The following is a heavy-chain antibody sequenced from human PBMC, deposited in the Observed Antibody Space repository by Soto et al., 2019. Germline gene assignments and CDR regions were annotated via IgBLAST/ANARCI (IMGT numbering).Heavy chain of an antibody. CDR1: GYSFTNYW. D-gene: IGHD3-22*01. CDR2: INPGDSDT. J-gene: IGHJ4*02. Sequence: GESLKICCKGSGYSFTNYWIGWVRQMPGEGLEWMGIINPGDSDTRYSPSFQGQVTISADKSISTAYLHYSSLRASDTAMYYCARRDSSGFPDYWGQGTLVTVSS. CDR3: ARRDSSGFPDY. V-gene: IGHV5-51*01.